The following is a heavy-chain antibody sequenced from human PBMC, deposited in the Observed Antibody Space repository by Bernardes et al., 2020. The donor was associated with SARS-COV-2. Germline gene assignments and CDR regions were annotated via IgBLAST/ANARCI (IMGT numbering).Heavy chain of an antibody. D-gene: IGHD3-22*01. Sequence: SETLSLTCTVSGGSISSSSYYWGWIRQPPGKGLEWIGSIYYSGSTYYNPSLKSRVTISVDTSKNQFSLKLSSVTAADTAVYYCARQDSSGYYYFTYESLLSPFDYWGQGTLVTVSS. CDR1: GGSISSSSYY. CDR2: IYYSGST. J-gene: IGHJ4*02. V-gene: IGHV4-39*01. CDR3: ARQDSSGYYYFTYESLLSPFDY.